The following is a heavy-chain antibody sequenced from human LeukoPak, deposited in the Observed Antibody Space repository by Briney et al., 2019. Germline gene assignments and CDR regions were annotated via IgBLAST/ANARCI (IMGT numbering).Heavy chain of an antibody. V-gene: IGHV4-34*01. D-gene: IGHD2-2*01. Sequence: LRLSCAASGFTFSDYYMSWIRQPPGKGLEWIGEINHSGSTNYNPSLKSRVTISVDTSKNQFSLKLSSVTAADTAVYYCARSIVVVPAAMPYYYYMDVWGKGTTVTVSS. J-gene: IGHJ6*03. CDR3: ARSIVVVPAAMPYYYYMDV. CDR1: GFTFSDYY. CDR2: INHSGST.